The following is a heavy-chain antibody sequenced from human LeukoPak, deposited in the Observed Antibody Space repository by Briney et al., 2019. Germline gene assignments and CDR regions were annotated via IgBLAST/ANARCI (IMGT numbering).Heavy chain of an antibody. V-gene: IGHV3-23*01. D-gene: IGHD6-13*01. CDR1: GFTFDDYG. CDR3: AKDGYSSCCYYWFDP. J-gene: IGHJ5*02. CDR2: ISHDGMNA. Sequence: PGGSLRLSCAASGFTFDDYGMSWVRQAPGMGLEWVSAISHDGMNAYYADSVKGRFTISRDNSKNTLYLQMNSLRAEDTAVYYCAKDGYSSCCYYWFDPWGQGTLVTVSS.